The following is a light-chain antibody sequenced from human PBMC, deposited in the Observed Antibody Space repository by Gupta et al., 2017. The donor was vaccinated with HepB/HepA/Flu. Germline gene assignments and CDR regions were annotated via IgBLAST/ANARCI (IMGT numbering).Light chain of an antibody. CDR1: QSVSSYY. J-gene: IGKJ2*01. CDR2: GAS. CDR3: QQEVSSPAT. V-gene: IGKV3-20*01. Sequence: EIVLTQSPGTLSLSPGERATLSCRASQSVSSYYLAWYQQKPGQAPRLLIYGASSRATGIPDRFSGGGSGTEFTLTISRLEPEDSAVYYCQQEVSSPATFGQGTKLEIK.